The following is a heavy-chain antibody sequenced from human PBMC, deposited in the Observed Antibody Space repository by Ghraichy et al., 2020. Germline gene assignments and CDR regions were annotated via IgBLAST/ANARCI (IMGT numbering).Heavy chain of an antibody. CDR1: GFTFSSYA. V-gene: IGHV3-30*18. D-gene: IGHD2-2*01. Sequence: GGSLRLSCAASGFTFSSYAMNWVRQAPGKGLEWVAVISYDGSNKYYADSVKGRFTISRDNSKNTLYLEMNSLRAEDTAVYYCAKSRYCSSTSCYHYYYGMDVWGQGTTVT. CDR3: AKSRYCSSTSCYHYYYGMDV. CDR2: ISYDGSNK. J-gene: IGHJ6*02.